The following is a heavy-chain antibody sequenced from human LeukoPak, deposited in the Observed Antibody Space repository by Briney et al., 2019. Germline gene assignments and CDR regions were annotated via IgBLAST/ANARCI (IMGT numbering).Heavy chain of an antibody. J-gene: IGHJ4*02. CDR1: GFTFTNYW. Sequence: GGSLRLSCVASGFTFTNYWMSWVRQAPGKGLEWVGNIKQDGSEEYYVDSVKGRFTISRDNAKNSLYLQMNSLRAEDTAVYYCTRAGAYYYDSSGSDYWGRGTLVTVSS. D-gene: IGHD3-22*01. CDR2: IKQDGSEE. CDR3: TRAGAYYYDSSGSDY. V-gene: IGHV3-7*01.